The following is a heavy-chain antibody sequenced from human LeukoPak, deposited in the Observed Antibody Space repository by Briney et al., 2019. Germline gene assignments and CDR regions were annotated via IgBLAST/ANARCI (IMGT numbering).Heavy chain of an antibody. CDR3: ATLGMMVDY. V-gene: IGHV3-48*01. D-gene: IGHD3-16*01. CDR2: ISSSSRTI. Sequence: PGGSLRLSCAASGFTFTTYWMSWVRQAPGKGLEWISYISSSSRTIYYADSVKGRFTISRDNAKNSLYLQMNSLRAEDTAVYFCATLGMMVDYWGQGTLVTVSS. J-gene: IGHJ4*02. CDR1: GFTFTTYW.